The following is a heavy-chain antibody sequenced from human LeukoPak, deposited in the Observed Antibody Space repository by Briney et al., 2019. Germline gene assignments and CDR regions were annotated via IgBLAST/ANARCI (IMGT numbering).Heavy chain of an antibody. Sequence: PSETLSLTCVVSGGSFSGYYWSWIRQPPGKGLEWIGEINHSGNTNYNPSPKSRVTISVDTSKNQFSLKLSSVTAADTAVYYCASDGYYYDSSGYYQPLGYWCRGTLVTVSS. CDR2: INHSGNT. D-gene: IGHD3-22*01. CDR1: GGSFSGYY. J-gene: IGHJ4*02. V-gene: IGHV4-34*01. CDR3: ASDGYYYDSSGYYQPLGY.